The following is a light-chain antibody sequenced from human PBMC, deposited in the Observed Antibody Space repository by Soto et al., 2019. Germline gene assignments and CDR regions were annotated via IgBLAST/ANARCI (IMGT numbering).Light chain of an antibody. Sequence: DIQMTQSPSSLSASVGDRVTITCRASQSISSNLNWYQQKPGKAPKLLIYAASNLQSWVPSTFSGSGSGTDFTLTISSLQPEDFATYYCQKYNSYLWTFGQGTTVDIK. CDR3: QKYNSYLWT. J-gene: IGKJ1*01. V-gene: IGKV1-39*01. CDR2: AAS. CDR1: QSISSN.